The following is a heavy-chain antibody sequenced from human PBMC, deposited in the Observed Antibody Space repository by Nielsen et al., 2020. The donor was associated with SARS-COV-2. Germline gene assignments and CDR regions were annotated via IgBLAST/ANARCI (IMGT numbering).Heavy chain of an antibody. D-gene: IGHD2/OR15-2a*01. CDR3: AREGLTYEAFDT. J-gene: IGHJ3*02. Sequence: SETLSLTCSVSGDSVSSTSYYWSWIRQPPGKGLEWIGYIYDSGSTNYNPSLKSRVTISMDRSRNHFSLQLTSMTAADTALYYCAREGLTYEAFDTWGHGTMVTVSS. V-gene: IGHV4-61*03. CDR2: IYDSGST. CDR1: GDSVSSTSYY.